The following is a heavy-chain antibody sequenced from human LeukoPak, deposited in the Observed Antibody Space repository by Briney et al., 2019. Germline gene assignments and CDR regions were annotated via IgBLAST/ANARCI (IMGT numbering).Heavy chain of an antibody. Sequence: SETLSLTCTVSGGSISSYYWSWIRQPPGKGLEWIGYIYYSGSTNYNPSLKSRVTISVDTSKNQFSLKLSSVTAADTAVYYCARPSRLGELSFSFDYWGQGTLVTVSS. CDR2: IYYSGST. CDR3: ARPSRLGELSFSFDY. V-gene: IGHV4-59*08. D-gene: IGHD3-16*02. J-gene: IGHJ4*02. CDR1: GGSISSYY.